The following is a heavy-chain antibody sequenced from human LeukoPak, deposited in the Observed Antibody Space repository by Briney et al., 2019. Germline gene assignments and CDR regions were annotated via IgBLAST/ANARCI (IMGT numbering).Heavy chain of an antibody. D-gene: IGHD2-21*02. CDR2: ISAYNGNT. Sequence: ASVKVSCQASGYTFTSYGISWVRQAPGQGLEWMAWISAYNGNTNYAQKLQGRVTMTTDTSTSTAYMQLRSLRSDDTAVYYCARDRTYCGGDCYSGWFDPWGQGTLVTVSS. V-gene: IGHV1-18*01. CDR1: GYTFTSYG. CDR3: ARDRTYCGGDCYSGWFDP. J-gene: IGHJ5*02.